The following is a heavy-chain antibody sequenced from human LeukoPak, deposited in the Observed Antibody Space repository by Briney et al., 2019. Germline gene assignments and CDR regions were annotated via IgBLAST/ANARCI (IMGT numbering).Heavy chain of an antibody. CDR3: ARSYGSGSYDWFDP. V-gene: IGHV4-59*01. J-gene: IGHJ5*02. CDR2: IYYSGST. CDR1: GGSISSYY. Sequence: SETLSLTCTVSGGSISSYYWSWIRQPPGKGLEWIGYIYYSGSTNYNPSLKSRVTISVDTSKNQFSQKLSSVTAADTAVYYCARSYGSGSYDWFDPWGQGTLVTVSS. D-gene: IGHD3-10*01.